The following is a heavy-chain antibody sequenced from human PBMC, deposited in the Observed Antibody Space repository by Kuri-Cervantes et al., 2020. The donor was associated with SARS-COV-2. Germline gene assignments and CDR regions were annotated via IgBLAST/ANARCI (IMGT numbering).Heavy chain of an antibody. D-gene: IGHD2-2*01. Sequence: SGPTLVKPTQTLTLTCTFSGFSLGTGGVVVGWVRQPPGKALEWLAVIHWNDDSRYSPSLKSRLTISKDTSKNQVVLTMTNMDPVDTATYYCARGVVPAARWRNYYYYYYMDVWGKGTTVTVSS. CDR3: ARGVVPAARWRNYYYYYYMDV. CDR2: IHWNDDS. J-gene: IGHJ6*03. CDR1: GFSLGTGGVV. V-gene: IGHV2-5*01.